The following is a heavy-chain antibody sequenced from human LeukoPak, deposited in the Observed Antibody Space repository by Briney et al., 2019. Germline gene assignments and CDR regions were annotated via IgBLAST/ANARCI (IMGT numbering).Heavy chain of an antibody. CDR1: GFTFSSYW. J-gene: IGHJ4*02. V-gene: IGHV3-7*01. D-gene: IGHD3-3*01. Sequence: PGGSLRLSCAASGFTFSSYWMSWVRQAPGKGLEWVANIKQDGSEKYYVDSVKGRFTISRDNAKNSLYLQMNSLRAEDTAVYYCARVGRGVLRFLEWLYFDYWGQGTLVTVSS. CDR3: ARVGRGVLRFLEWLYFDY. CDR2: IKQDGSEK.